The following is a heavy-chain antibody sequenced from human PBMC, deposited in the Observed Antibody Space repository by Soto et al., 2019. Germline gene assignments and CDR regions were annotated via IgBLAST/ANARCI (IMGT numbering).Heavy chain of an antibody. CDR1: GYTFTNFG. Sequence: QVHLVQSGAVVENPGASVKVSCKASGYTFTNFGINWVRQAPGQGLEWMGWITPYNGNANYPQKHKDSLTITTDTSTNTAYLELRSLRSDDTAVYFCARARMFSGAHHDYWGQGTRVTVSS. CDR2: ITPYNGNA. D-gene: IGHD1-26*01. CDR3: ARARMFSGAHHDY. V-gene: IGHV1-18*04. J-gene: IGHJ4*02.